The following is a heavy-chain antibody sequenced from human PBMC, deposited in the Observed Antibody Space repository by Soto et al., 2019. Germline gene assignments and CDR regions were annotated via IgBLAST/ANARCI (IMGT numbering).Heavy chain of an antibody. D-gene: IGHD3-22*01. CDR3: ARQIYDSDTGPNFQYYFES. Sequence: GESLKISCKASGYSFAGYWITWVRQEPGKGLEWMGRIDPSDSQTYYSPSFRGHVTISATKSITTVFLQWSSLRASDTAMYYCARQIYDSDTGPNFQYYFESWGQGTPVAVSS. CDR2: IDPSDSQT. J-gene: IGHJ4*02. CDR1: GYSFAGYW. V-gene: IGHV5-10-1*01.